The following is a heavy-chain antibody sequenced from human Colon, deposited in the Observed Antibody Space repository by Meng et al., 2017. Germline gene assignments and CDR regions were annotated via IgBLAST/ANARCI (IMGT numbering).Heavy chain of an antibody. V-gene: IGHV4-39*01. J-gene: IGHJ5*02. CDR2: IGHSGIT. CDR1: GGSISTSGYY. D-gene: IGHD6-19*01. CDR3: VRSSGWVRTGFDP. Sequence: QPQLQESGPGLVKPSGALSLTCSVSGGSISTSGYYWGWIRQPPGKGLEWIGSIGHSGITYYTPSPKSRVTVSIDTSKSQFSLKLTSVTAADTAVYYYVRSSGWVRTGFDPWGQGTLVTVSS.